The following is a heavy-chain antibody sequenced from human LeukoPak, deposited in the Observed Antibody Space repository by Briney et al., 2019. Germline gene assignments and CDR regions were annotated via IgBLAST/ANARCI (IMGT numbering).Heavy chain of an antibody. CDR1: GFTFNSYW. Sequence: GGSLRLSCAASGFTFNSYWMNWFPRAQGKGLEGVANKKRDGSEKYYADSVKGRFTISRDNAKNSLDLQMNSLRVEDTAVYYCARTYSSSWYGWAYYGMDVWGQGTTVTVSS. D-gene: IGHD6-13*01. V-gene: IGHV3-7*03. J-gene: IGHJ6*02. CDR3: ARTYSSSWYGWAYYGMDV. CDR2: KKRDGSEK.